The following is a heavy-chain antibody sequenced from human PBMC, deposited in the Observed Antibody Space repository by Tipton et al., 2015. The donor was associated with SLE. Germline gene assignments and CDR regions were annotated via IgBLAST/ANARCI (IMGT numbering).Heavy chain of an antibody. J-gene: IGHJ6*03. D-gene: IGHD3-10*01. CDR2: IYYSGNT. V-gene: IGHV4-61*08. Sequence: LRLSCAVSGGSMSSGDYSWSWIRQPPGKGLEWIGYIYYSGNTNYSPSLKSRVTISVDTSKNQFSLKLSSVTAADTAVYYCARVGFYGSGRTWDMDVWGNGTTVTVSS. CDR1: GGSMSSGDYS. CDR3: ARVGFYGSGRTWDMDV.